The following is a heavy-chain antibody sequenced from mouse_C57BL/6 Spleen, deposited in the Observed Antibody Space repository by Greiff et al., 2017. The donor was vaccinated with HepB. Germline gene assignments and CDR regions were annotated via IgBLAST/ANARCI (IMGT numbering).Heavy chain of an antibody. V-gene: IGHV1-26*01. Sequence: EVQLQQSGPELVKPGASVKISCKASGYTFTDYYMNWVKQSHGKSLEWIGDINPNNGGTSYNQKFKGKATLTVDKSSSTAYMELRSLTSEDSAVYYCARGGITTVVAKAYWGQGTLVTVSA. J-gene: IGHJ3*01. CDR3: ARGGITTVVAKAY. D-gene: IGHD1-1*01. CDR1: GYTFTDYY. CDR2: INPNNGGT.